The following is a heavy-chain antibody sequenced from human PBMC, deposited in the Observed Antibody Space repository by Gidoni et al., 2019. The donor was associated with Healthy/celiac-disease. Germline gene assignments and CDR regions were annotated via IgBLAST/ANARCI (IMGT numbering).Heavy chain of an antibody. Sequence: QVQLVESGGGVVQPGGSLRLSCAASGFTFSSYGMHWVRQAPGKGLEWVAFIRYDGSNKYYADSVKGRFTISRDNSKNTLYLQMNSLRAEDTAVYYCAKDRTYGDSFYYYGMDVWGQGTTVTVSS. CDR3: AKDRTYGDSFYYYGMDV. CDR2: IRYDGSNK. CDR1: GFTFSSYG. D-gene: IGHD4-17*01. V-gene: IGHV3-30*02. J-gene: IGHJ6*02.